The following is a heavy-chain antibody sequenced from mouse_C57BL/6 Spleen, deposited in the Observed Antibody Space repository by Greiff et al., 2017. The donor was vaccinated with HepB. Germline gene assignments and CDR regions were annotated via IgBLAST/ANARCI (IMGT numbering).Heavy chain of an antibody. D-gene: IGHD2-4*01. CDR3: ARAYDYDRSWFAY. V-gene: IGHV5-4*03. Sequence: EVNVVESGGGLVKPGGSLKLSCAASGFTFSSYAMSWVRQTPEKRLEWVATISDGGSYTYYPDNVKGRFTISRDNAKNNLYLQMSHLKSEDTAMYYCARAYDYDRSWFAYWGQGTLVTVSA. CDR1: GFTFSSYA. J-gene: IGHJ3*01. CDR2: ISDGGSYT.